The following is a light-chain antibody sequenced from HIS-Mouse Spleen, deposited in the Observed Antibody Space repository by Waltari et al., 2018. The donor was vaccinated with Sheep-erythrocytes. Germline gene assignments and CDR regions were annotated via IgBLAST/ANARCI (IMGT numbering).Light chain of an antibody. Sequence: DIVMTQSPYSLAVSLGERATINCKSSQSVLYSSNNKNYLAWYQQKPGKPPKLLIYWAYTRESGVPDRFSGSGSGTDFTLNISSLQAEDVAVYYCQQYYSTPLTFGGGTKVEIK. CDR2: WAY. CDR1: QSVLYSSNNKNY. V-gene: IGKV4-1*01. CDR3: QQYYSTPLT. J-gene: IGKJ4*01.